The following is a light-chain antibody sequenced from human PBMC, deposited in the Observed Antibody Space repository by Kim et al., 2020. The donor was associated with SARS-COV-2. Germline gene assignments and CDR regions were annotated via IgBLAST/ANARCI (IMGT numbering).Light chain of an antibody. Sequence: QPVLTQSPSASASLGASVKLTCTLSSRHSSYAIAWHQQQPEKGPRYLMKLNSDGSHSKGDGIPDRFSGSSSGAERYLTISSLQSEDEADYYCQTWGTGIGVFGGGTQLTVL. CDR1: SRHSSYA. J-gene: IGLJ3*02. V-gene: IGLV4-69*01. CDR2: LNSDGSH. CDR3: QTWGTGIGV.